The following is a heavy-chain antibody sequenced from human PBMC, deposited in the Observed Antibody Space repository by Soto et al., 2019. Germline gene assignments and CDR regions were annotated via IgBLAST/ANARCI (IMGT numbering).Heavy chain of an antibody. CDR1: GGSISSSSYY. CDR3: ARQGYSYGNWFDP. CDR2: IYYSGST. Sequence: SETLSLTCTVSGGSISSSSYYWGWIRQPPGKGLEWIGSIYYSGSTYYNPSLKSRVTISVDTSKNQFSLKLSSVTAADTAVYYCARQGYSYGNWFDPWGQGTLVTVSS. V-gene: IGHV4-39*07. J-gene: IGHJ5*02. D-gene: IGHD5-18*01.